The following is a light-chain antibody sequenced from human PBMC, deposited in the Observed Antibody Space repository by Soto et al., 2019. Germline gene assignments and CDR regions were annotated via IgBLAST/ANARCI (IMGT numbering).Light chain of an antibody. J-gene: IGKJ1*01. CDR1: QCVSRK. Sequence: DIVMTQSPATLSVAPGERVTFSCRASQCVSRKLACYQHKPDQAPRLLISGASTGATVIPSRFSGSGSGTEFTLTISSLQPDDFATYYCQQYNSYWTFGQGTKVDIK. CDR2: GAS. V-gene: IGKV3-15*01. CDR3: QQYNSYWT.